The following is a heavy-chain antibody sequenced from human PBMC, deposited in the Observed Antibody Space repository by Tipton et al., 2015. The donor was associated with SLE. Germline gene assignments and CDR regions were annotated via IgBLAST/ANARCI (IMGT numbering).Heavy chain of an antibody. CDR2: IYTNENT. D-gene: IGHD4-11*01. CDR1: GGSLSSYY. CDR3: AREFLNPVTTVHYYFDL. V-gene: IGHV4-4*07. J-gene: IGHJ2*01. Sequence: TLSLTCTVSGGSLSSYYWSWIRQPAGGGLGWIGRIYTNENTNYNPSLKSRVTMSEDTSKNHFSLKLISVTAADTAVYYCAREFLNPVTTVHYYFDLWGRGTLVTVSS.